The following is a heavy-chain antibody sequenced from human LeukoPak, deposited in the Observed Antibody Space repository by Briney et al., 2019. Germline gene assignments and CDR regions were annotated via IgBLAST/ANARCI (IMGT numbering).Heavy chain of an antibody. CDR3: ARDLLVPPAIRASAFDL. J-gene: IGHJ5*02. CDR2: ISFDGSNK. V-gene: IGHV3-30-3*01. D-gene: IGHD2-2*02. CDR1: GFTFSSYA. Sequence: GGSLRLSCAASGFTFSSYAMSWVRQAPGKGLEWVAIISFDGSNKYYADSVKGRFTISRDNSKNTLYVQMNSLRAEDTAVYYCARDLLVPPAIRASAFDLWGQGTLVTVSS.